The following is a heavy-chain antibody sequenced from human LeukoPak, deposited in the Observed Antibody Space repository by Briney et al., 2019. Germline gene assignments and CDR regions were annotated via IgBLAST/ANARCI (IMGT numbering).Heavy chain of an antibody. J-gene: IGHJ4*02. CDR2: INPNSGGT. CDR3: ARDVSSTSNWEFDY. V-gene: IGHV1-2*02. CDR1: GYTFTSYY. Sequence: ASVKVSCKASGYTFTSYYMHWVRQAPGQGLEWMGWINPNSGGTNYAQKFQGRVTMTRDTSISTAYMELSRLRSDDTAVYYCARDVSSTSNWEFDYWGQGTLVTVS. D-gene: IGHD1-26*01.